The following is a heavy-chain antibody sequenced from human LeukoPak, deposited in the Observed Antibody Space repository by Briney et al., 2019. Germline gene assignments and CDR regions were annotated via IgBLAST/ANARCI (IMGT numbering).Heavy chain of an antibody. V-gene: IGHV4-34*01. CDR2: INHSERI. Sequence: PSETLSLTCAVYGGSFSGYYWSWIRQPPGKGREWIGDINHSERINYNPSLKRRVTISVDTSKNQFSLNLSSVTAADTAVYYCARGLRYYYYYMDVWGKGTTVTVSS. CDR1: GGSFSGYY. J-gene: IGHJ6*03. CDR3: ARGLRYYYYYMDV.